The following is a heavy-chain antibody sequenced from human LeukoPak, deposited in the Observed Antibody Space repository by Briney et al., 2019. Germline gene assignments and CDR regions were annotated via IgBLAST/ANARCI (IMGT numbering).Heavy chain of an antibody. CDR1: GFTFSSYS. Sequence: GGSLRLSCAASGFTFSSYSMYWVRQAPGKGLEWVSSISSSSSYIYYADSVKGRFTISRDNAKNSLYLQMNSLRAEDTAVYYCARARIVVVPAAIDWFDPWGQGTLVTVSS. V-gene: IGHV3-21*01. CDR3: ARARIVVVPAAIDWFDP. CDR2: ISSSSSYI. J-gene: IGHJ5*02. D-gene: IGHD2-2*02.